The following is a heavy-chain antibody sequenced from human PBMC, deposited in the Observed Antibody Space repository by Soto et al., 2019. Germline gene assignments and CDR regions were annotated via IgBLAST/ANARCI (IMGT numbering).Heavy chain of an antibody. CDR2: IYYSGST. D-gene: IGHD4-17*01. CDR1: GGSISSSSYY. CDR3: ARPATVTTFNWYFDL. Sequence: SETLSLTCTVSGGSISSSSYYWGWIRHPPGKGLEWIGSIYYSGSTYYNPSLKSRVTISVDTSKNQFSLKLSSVTAADTAVYYCARPATVTTFNWYFDLWGRGTLVTVSS. J-gene: IGHJ2*01. V-gene: IGHV4-39*01.